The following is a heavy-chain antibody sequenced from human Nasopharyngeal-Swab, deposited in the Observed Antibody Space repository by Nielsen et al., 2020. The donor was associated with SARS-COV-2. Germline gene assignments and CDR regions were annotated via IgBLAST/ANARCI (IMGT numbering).Heavy chain of an antibody. J-gene: IGHJ4*02. CDR2: VYHSGST. CDR3: ARYNILTGWGY. Sequence: SETLSLTCTVSGGSISTYYWSWIRQPPGKGLEWIGYVYHSGSTDYNPSLKSRVTISVDTSKNQFSLKLSSATAADTAVYYCARYNILTGWGYWGQGTLVTVSS. D-gene: IGHD3-9*01. CDR1: GGSISTYY. V-gene: IGHV4-59*01.